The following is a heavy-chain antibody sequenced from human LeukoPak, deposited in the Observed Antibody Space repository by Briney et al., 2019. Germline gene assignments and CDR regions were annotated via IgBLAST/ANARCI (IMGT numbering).Heavy chain of an antibody. J-gene: IGHJ3*02. Sequence: PSETLCLTCAVYGGSFSGYYWSWIRQPPGKGLEWIGEINHSGSTNYNPSLKSRVTISVDTSKNQFSLKLSSVTAADTAVYYCARPTHSRRYSSSWGAFDIWGQGTMVTVSS. CDR2: INHSGST. V-gene: IGHV4-34*01. CDR1: GGSFSGYY. CDR3: ARPTHSRRYSSSWGAFDI. D-gene: IGHD6-13*01.